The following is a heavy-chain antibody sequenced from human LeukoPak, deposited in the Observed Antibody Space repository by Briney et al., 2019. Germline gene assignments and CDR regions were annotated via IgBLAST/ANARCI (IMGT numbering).Heavy chain of an antibody. V-gene: IGHV4-34*01. D-gene: IGHD6-13*01. CDR1: GGSLSGYY. CDR2: INHSGST. CDR3: ARVGHSSSVNY. J-gene: IGHJ4*02. Sequence: PSETMSLTCAVYGGSLSGYYWSWIRQPPGKGLEWIGEINHSGSTNYNPSLKSRVTISVDTSKNQFSLKLSSVTAADTAVYYCARVGHSSSVNYWGQGTLVTVSS.